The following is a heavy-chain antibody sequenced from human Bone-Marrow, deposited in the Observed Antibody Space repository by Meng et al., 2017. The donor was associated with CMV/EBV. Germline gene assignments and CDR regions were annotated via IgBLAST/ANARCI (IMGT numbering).Heavy chain of an antibody. CDR1: GDIFTRYA. CDR2: FIPVLGIA. CDR3: ARDQSHDFWSGYYYYYYGMDV. Sequence: SVKVSCKASGDIFTRYAFSWVRQAPGQGLEWMGGFIPVLGIANYAQKFQGRVTITADTPTTTAYMELSNLKSEDTAFYYCARDQSHDFWSGYYYYYYGMDVWGQGTTVTVSS. D-gene: IGHD3-3*01. V-gene: IGHV1-69*10. J-gene: IGHJ6*02.